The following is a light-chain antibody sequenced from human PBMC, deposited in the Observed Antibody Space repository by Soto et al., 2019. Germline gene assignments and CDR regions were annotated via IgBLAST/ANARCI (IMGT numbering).Light chain of an antibody. CDR3: QQYGSSGT. CDR1: ESVRTN. Sequence: TQFPATLSRALGERVTISCRAGESVRTNLAWYKQKAGQAPRLLIYGASNRATGIPDRLSGSGSGTVFTLTISRMEPEDFAVYYCQQYGSSGTFGHGTKVDIK. CDR2: GAS. J-gene: IGKJ1*01. V-gene: IGKV3-20*01.